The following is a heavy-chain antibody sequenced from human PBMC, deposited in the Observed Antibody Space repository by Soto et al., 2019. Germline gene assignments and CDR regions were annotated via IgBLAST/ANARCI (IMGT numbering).Heavy chain of an antibody. V-gene: IGHV1-18*01. CDR2: IHTYNGNT. CDR1: GYTFTDYG. Sequence: QVQLVQSGAEVKKPGASVKVYCKASGYTFTDYGISWVRHAPGQGLEWMGWIHTYNGNTNYAQKVQGRVTMTTASSTSTAYMELRSLRSDDTAVYYCASDAQYSSRWHPIDYWGQGTLVIVSS. D-gene: IGHD6-19*01. CDR3: ASDAQYSSRWHPIDY. J-gene: IGHJ4*02.